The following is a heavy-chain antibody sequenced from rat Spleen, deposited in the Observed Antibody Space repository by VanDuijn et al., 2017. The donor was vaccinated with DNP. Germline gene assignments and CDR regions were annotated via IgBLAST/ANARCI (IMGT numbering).Heavy chain of an antibody. CDR1: GFTFSDYN. CDR2: ISPSDSRT. D-gene: IGHD1-10*01. J-gene: IGHJ3*01. V-gene: IGHV5-7*01. CDR3: TRPIYNNYGGFAY. Sequence: EVQLVASGGGLVQPGRSLKLSCAASGFTFSDYNMAWVRQAPKKGLEWVAAISPSDSRTYYPDSVKGRFTISRDAAKSSLYLQMNSLRSEDMATYYCTRPIYNNYGGFAYWGQGTLVTVSS.